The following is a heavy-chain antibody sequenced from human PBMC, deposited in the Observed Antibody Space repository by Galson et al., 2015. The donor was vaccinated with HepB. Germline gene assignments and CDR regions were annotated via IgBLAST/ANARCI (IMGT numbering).Heavy chain of an antibody. Sequence: SVKVSCKASGGTFSSYTISWVRQAPGQGLEWMGRIIPILGIANYAQKFQGRVTITADKSTSTAYMELSSLRSEDTAVYYCARAAAKVHWFDPWGQGTLVTVSS. CDR1: GGTFSSYT. J-gene: IGHJ5*02. D-gene: IGHD2-2*01. V-gene: IGHV1-69*02. CDR3: ARAAAKVHWFDP. CDR2: IIPILGIA.